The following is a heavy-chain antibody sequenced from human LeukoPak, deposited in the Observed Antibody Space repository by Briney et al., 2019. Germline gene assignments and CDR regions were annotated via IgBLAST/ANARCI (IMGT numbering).Heavy chain of an antibody. Sequence: GGSLRLSCAASGFTVSSNYMSWVRQAPGKGLEWVSVIYSGGSTYYADSVKGRFTISRDNSKNTLYLQMNSLRAEDTAVYYCAGGQQPPYYYYGMDVWGQGTTVTVSS. J-gene: IGHJ6*02. CDR1: GFTVSSNY. D-gene: IGHD6-13*01. CDR3: AGGQQPPYYYYGMDV. V-gene: IGHV3-66*01. CDR2: IYSGGST.